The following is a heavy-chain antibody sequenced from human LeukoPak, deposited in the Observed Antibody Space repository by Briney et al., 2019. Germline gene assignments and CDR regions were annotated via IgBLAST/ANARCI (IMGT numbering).Heavy chain of an antibody. J-gene: IGHJ3*02. Sequence: GGSLRLPCAASGFTFDDYAMHWVRQAPGKGLEWVSGISWNSGSIGYADSVKGRFTISRDNAKNSLYLQMNSLRAEDTALYYCAKDSAAAKGAFDIWGQGTMVTVSS. V-gene: IGHV3-9*01. CDR2: ISWNSGSI. CDR3: AKDSAAAKGAFDI. D-gene: IGHD6-13*01. CDR1: GFTFDDYA.